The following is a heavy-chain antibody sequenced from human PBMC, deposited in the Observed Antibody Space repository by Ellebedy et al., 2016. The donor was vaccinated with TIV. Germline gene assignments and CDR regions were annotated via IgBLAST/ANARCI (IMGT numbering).Heavy chain of an antibody. CDR3: ARTPSPWRVTRVGQYFDH. CDR2: ISHTETT. D-gene: IGHD3-10*02. Sequence: SETLSLTCAVSGDYISRSNWWSWVRQPPGKGLEWNGEISHTETTNYNTSLKSRVTMSVDTPKNQFSLKLSSVTAADTAVYYCARTPSPWRVTRVGQYFDHWGQGTLVTVSS. V-gene: IGHV4-4*02. J-gene: IGHJ4*02. CDR1: GDYISRSNW.